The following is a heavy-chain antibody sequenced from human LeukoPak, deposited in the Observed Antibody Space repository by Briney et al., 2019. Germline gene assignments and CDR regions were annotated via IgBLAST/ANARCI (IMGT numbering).Heavy chain of an antibody. CDR3: ATTGPKYSSSWYLHF. J-gene: IGHJ4*02. D-gene: IGHD6-13*01. Sequence: GESLKISCKASGYSFTSYWIGWVRQMPGKGLEWMGVIYPGDSDTRYSPSFQGQVTISVDKSISTAYLQWSSLKASDTAMYYCATTGPKYSSSWYLHFWGQGTLVTVSS. CDR1: GYSFTSYW. V-gene: IGHV5-51*01. CDR2: IYPGDSDT.